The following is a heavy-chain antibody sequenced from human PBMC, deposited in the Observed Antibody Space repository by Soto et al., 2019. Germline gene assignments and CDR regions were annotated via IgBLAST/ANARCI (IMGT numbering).Heavy chain of an antibody. V-gene: IGHV4-61*01. D-gene: IGHD6-19*01. CDR3: ARSIAVAGNSVFNDY. Sequence: SETMSLTCAVSGGSVSSGSYYWSWIRQPPGKGLEWIGYIYYRWSTNYTPSLESRVTISVDTSKNQFSLKLSSVTAADTAVYYCARSIAVAGNSVFNDYWGQGTLVTVSS. CDR2: IYYRWST. CDR1: GGSVSSGSYY. J-gene: IGHJ4*02.